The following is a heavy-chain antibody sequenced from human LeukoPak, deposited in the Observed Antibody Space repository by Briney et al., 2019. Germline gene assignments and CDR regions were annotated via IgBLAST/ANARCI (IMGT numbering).Heavy chain of an antibody. CDR2: IKQDGSEK. J-gene: IGHJ6*02. V-gene: IGHV3-7*03. CDR3: ARDQIIVATILDYYYGMDV. Sequence: GGSLRLSCAASGFIFSSYWMTWVRQAPGKGLEWVANIKQDGSEKYYVDSVKGRFTISRDNAKNSLFLQMNSLRVEDTAVYYCARDQIIVATILDYYYGMDVWGQGTTVTVSS. CDR1: GFIFSSYW. D-gene: IGHD5-12*01.